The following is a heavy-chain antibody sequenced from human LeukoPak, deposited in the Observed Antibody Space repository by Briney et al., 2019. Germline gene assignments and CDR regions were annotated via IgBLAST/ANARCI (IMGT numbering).Heavy chain of an antibody. CDR1: GFTISRNA. V-gene: IGHV3-23*01. D-gene: IGHD2-21*01. J-gene: IGHJ4*02. Sequence: PGGSLRLSCAASGFTISRNAMTWVRQAPGMGLEWVSSVIDSGKDTYYAGSVKGRFTISRDNSKGTLYLQMNSLRVEDTAVYYCAKGVVDRGADCWGQGTLVTVSS. CDR2: VIDSGKDT. CDR3: AKGVVDRGADC.